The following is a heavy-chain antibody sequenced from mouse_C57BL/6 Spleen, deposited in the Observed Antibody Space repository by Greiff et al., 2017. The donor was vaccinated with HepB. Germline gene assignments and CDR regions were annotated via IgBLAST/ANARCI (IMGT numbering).Heavy chain of an antibody. V-gene: IGHV14-1*01. CDR1: GFNIKDYY. J-gene: IGHJ2*01. CDR2: IDPEDGDT. Sequence: EVKLLESGAELVRPGASVKLSCTASGFNIKDYYMHWVKQRPEQGLEWIGRIDPEDGDTEYAPKFQGKATMTVDTSSNTAYLQLSSLTSEDTAVYYCTTGGSSYWGQGTTLTVSS. CDR3: TTGGSSY. D-gene: IGHD1-1*01.